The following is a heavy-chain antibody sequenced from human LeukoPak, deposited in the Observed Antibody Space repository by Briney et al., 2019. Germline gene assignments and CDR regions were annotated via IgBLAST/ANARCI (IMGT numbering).Heavy chain of an antibody. D-gene: IGHD6-19*01. CDR2: ISAYDGNT. V-gene: IGHV1-18*01. CDR3: ARDLDSFSSGWYVSRV. Sequence: ASVKVSCKASGYTFTSHGINWVRQAPGQGLEWMGWISAYDGNTKYSQEFQGRVTMTTDTSTSTAYMELRSLRSDDTAVYYCARDLDSFSSGWYVSRVWGQGTLVTVSS. J-gene: IGHJ4*02. CDR1: GYTFTSHG.